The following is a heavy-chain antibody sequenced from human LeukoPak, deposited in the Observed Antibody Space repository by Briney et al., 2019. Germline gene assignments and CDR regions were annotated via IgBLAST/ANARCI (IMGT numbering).Heavy chain of an antibody. CDR3: TRRTAGTGPLRDY. V-gene: IGHV3-73*01. Sequence: PGGSLRLSCAASGFTFSGSAMPWVRQASGKGLEWVGRIRSKANSYATAYAASVKGRFTISRDDSKNTAYLQMNSLKTEDTAVYYCTRRTAGTGPLRDYWGQGTLVTVSS. CDR2: IRSKANSYAT. D-gene: IGHD6-13*01. CDR1: GFTFSGSA. J-gene: IGHJ4*02.